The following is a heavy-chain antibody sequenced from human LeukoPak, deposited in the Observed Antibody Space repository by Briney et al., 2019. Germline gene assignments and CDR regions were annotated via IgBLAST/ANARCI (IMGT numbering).Heavy chain of an antibody. Sequence: GESPNPSCTGSGYSFTSYWIAWVRQMPGKGLEWMGIIYPGDSDTRYSPSFQGQVTISADKSISTTYLQWSSLRASDTAMYYCARLAALDIWGQRTMVTVSS. V-gene: IGHV5-51*01. J-gene: IGHJ3*02. CDR3: ARLAALDI. CDR2: IYPGDSDT. CDR1: GYSFTSYW.